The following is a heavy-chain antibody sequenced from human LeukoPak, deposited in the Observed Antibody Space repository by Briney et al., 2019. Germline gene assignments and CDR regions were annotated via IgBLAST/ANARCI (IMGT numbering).Heavy chain of an antibody. V-gene: IGHV4-59*01. D-gene: IGHD1-26*01. CDR3: AGGHYPLEY. J-gene: IGHJ4*02. CDR1: GGSINSGY. CDR2: LYPSGST. Sequence: SETLSLTCSVSGGSINSGYWSWIRQPPGKGLEWIGLLYPSGSTNYNPSLKSRVTISVDTSRTQFSLKLSPMTAADTAVYYCAGGHYPLEYWGQGTLVTVSS.